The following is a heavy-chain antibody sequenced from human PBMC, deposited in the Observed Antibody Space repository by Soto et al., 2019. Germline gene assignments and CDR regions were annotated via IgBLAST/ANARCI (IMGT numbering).Heavy chain of an antibody. CDR1: GGPVSGDDLY. V-gene: IGHV4-31*02. CDR3: ASTQLLYYYGMDV. CDR2: VYHTGTT. J-gene: IGHJ6*02. Sequence: SETLSLTCVVSGGPVSGDDLYWSWIRHLPGKGLEWIANVYHTGTTYYNPSLKSRVSMSVDTSQNQFSLKLSSVTAADTAVYYCASTQLLYYYGMDVWGQGTTVTVSS. D-gene: IGHD2-2*01.